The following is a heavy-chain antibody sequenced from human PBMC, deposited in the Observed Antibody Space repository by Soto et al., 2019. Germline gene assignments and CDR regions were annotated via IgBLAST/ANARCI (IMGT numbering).Heavy chain of an antibody. J-gene: IGHJ4*02. CDR1: GLTFINYA. Sequence: GGSLRLSCAASGLTFINYAMSWVRQAPGKGLEWVSTISGSGGTTYYADSVKGRFTISRDNSKNTLYLQMNTLRAEDTAVYYCAQDRPEILEISYCGPGTLLTVFS. V-gene: IGHV3-23*01. D-gene: IGHD3-3*01. CDR2: ISGSGGTT. CDR3: AQDRPEILEISY.